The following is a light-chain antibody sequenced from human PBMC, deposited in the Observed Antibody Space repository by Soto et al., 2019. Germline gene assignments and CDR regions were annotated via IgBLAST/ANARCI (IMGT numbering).Light chain of an antibody. V-gene: IGLV2-23*02. CDR3: CSYATPRL. Sequence: QSALTQPASVPGSPGQSITISCIGTSSDVGSYNLVSWYQQHPGKAPKLIIYEVSERPSGVSHRFSGSKSGNTASLTISGLQAEDEADYYCCSYATPRLFGGGTKLTVL. J-gene: IGLJ2*01. CDR2: EVS. CDR1: SSDVGSYNL.